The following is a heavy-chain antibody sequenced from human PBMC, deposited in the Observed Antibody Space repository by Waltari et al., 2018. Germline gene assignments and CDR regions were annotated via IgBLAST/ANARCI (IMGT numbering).Heavy chain of an antibody. J-gene: IGHJ6*02. Sequence: QVQLVESGGGVVQPGRSLRLSCAASGFTFSSIGMHWVSQAPGKGLEWVAVISYDGSNKYYADSVKGRFTISRDNSKNTLYLQMNSLRAEDTAVYYCAKVSTVGTWPDVWGQGTTVTVSS. V-gene: IGHV3-30*18. CDR3: AKVSTVGTWPDV. CDR2: ISYDGSNK. CDR1: GFTFSSIG.